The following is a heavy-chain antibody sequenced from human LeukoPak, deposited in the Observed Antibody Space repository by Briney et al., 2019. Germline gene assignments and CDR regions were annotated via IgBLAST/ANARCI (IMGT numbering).Heavy chain of an antibody. CDR2: ISYDGNNI. Sequence: GGSLRLSCAASGFTSSSYGMHWVRQAPGKGLEWVAVISYDGNNIYYVDSVKGRFTISRDNSKNTLYLQMNSLRAEDTAVYYCAREDYDFWSGYYHYWGQGTLVTVSS. D-gene: IGHD3-3*01. CDR3: AREDYDFWSGYYHY. CDR1: GFTSSSYG. V-gene: IGHV3-30*03. J-gene: IGHJ4*02.